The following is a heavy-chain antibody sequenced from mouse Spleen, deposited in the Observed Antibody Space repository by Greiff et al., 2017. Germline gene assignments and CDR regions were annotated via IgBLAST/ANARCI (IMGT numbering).Heavy chain of an antibody. V-gene: IGHV5-9-3*01. CDR2: ISSGGSYT. CDR1: GFTFSSYA. D-gene: IGHD4-1*01. Sequence: EVKLEESGGGLVKPGGSLKLSCAASGFTFSSYAMSWVRQTPEKRLEWVATISSGGSYTYYPDSVKGRFTISRDNAKNTLYLQMSSLRSEDTAMYYCARQDLTGSYYFDYWGQGTTLTVSS. J-gene: IGHJ2*01. CDR3: ARQDLTGSYYFDY.